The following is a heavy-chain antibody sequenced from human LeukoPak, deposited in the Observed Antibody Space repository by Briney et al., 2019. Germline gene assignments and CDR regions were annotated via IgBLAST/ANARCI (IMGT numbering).Heavy chain of an antibody. CDR1: GFTFSSYA. Sequence: GGSLRLSCAASGFTFSSYAMNWVRQAPGKGLEWVSEMSNSGGNTYYADSVKGRFTISRDNSKNTLYLQMNSLRAEDTAVYYCAKETSSSFDYWGQGTLVTVSS. V-gene: IGHV3-23*01. CDR2: MSNSGGNT. J-gene: IGHJ4*02. CDR3: AKETSSSFDY. D-gene: IGHD6-6*01.